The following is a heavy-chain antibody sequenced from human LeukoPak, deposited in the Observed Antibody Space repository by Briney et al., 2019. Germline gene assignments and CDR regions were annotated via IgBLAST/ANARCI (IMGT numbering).Heavy chain of an antibody. CDR3: ARGGRYCSGGSCYSYNWFDP. CDR2: ISAGNGNT. D-gene: IGHD2-15*01. Sequence: ASVKVSCKASGYTFTSYAMHWVRQAPGQRLEWMGWISAGNGNTKYSQKFQGRVTITRDTSASTAYMELSSLRSEDTAVYYCARGGRYCSGGSCYSYNWFDPWGQGTLVTVSS. V-gene: IGHV1-3*01. CDR1: GYTFTSYA. J-gene: IGHJ5*02.